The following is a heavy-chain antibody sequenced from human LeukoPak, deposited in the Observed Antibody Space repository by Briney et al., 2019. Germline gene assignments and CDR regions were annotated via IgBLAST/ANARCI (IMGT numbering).Heavy chain of an antibody. CDR2: IYYSGTT. CDR3: ARVSCTSTSCPGWIDP. D-gene: IGHD2-2*01. CDR1: GGSISSYY. J-gene: IGHJ5*02. Sequence: KPSETLSLTCTVSGGSISSYYWGWIRQPPGKGLDWIGYIYYSGTTNYNPSLKSRVTISLDTSKKQLSLKLSSVTAADTAVYYCARVSCTSTSCPGWIDPWGQGTLVTVSS. V-gene: IGHV4-59*01.